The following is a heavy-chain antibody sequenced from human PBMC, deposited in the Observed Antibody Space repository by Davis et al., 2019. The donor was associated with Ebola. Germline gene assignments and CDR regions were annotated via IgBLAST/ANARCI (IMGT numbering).Heavy chain of an antibody. CDR3: ARRRSSGHYYFDY. CDR1: GGSFSGYY. J-gene: IGHJ4*02. D-gene: IGHD3-22*01. V-gene: IGHV4-34*01. Sequence: PSETLSLTCAVYGGSFSGYYWSWIRQPPGKGLEWIGEVNDSGSVNQDPSLKRRVSISVVASRNQLSLSLASVTAADTAVYYCARRRSSGHYYFDYWGQGTPVTVSS. CDR2: VNDSGSV.